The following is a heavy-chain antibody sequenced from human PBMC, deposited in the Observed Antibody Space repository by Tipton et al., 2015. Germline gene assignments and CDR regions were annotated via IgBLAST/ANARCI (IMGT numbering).Heavy chain of an antibody. J-gene: IGHJ6*02. Sequence: GLVKPSETLSLTCSVSGAPISSYYWSWIRQPPGKGLEWIGYIYNSGRTNYNPSLKSRVNISGDTSKNQFSLKLSSVTAADTAVYYCARDPTTRGLRSYYYAMDVWGQGITVTVSS. CDR2: IYNSGRT. CDR1: GAPISSYY. D-gene: IGHD2-15*01. V-gene: IGHV4-59*01. CDR3: ARDPTTRGLRSYYYAMDV.